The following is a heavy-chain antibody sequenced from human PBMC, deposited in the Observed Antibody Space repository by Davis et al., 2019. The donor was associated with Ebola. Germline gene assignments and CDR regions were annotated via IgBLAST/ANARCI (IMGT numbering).Heavy chain of an antibody. CDR3: ARESAAVHFDY. D-gene: IGHD4-17*01. J-gene: IGHJ4*02. CDR2: ISSSSSYI. V-gene: IGHV3-21*01. CDR1: GFTFSSYS. Sequence: GGSLRISCAASGFTFSSYSMNWVRQAPGKGLEWVSSISSSSSYIYYADSVKGRFTISRDNAKNSLYLQMNSLRAEDTAVYYCARESAAVHFDYWGQGTLVTVSS.